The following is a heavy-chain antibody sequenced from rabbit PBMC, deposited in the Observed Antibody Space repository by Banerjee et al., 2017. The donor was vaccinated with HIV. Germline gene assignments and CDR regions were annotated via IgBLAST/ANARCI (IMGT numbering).Heavy chain of an antibody. CDR1: GFTLSTYW. V-gene: IGHV1S45*01. CDR2: IYTGSGAP. Sequence: QEQLEESGGDLVKPEGSLTLTCKASGFTLSTYWMCWVRQAPGKGLEWIACIYTGSGAPYYASWVNGRFTISKTSSTTVTLQMTSLTAADTATYFCAREYSTGSGDYIPFNLWGPGTLVTVS. CDR3: AREYSTGSGDYIPFNL. J-gene: IGHJ4*01. D-gene: IGHD1-1*01.